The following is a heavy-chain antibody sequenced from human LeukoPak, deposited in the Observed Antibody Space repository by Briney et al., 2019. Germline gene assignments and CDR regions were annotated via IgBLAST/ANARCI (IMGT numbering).Heavy chain of an antibody. CDR2: INEDESET. J-gene: IGHJ4*02. V-gene: IGHV3-7*01. CDR3: ARRATIFPRRYFFDY. CDR1: GFNFSYSW. Sequence: GGSLRLSCAASGFNFSYSWMSWVRQAPGKGLEWVATINEDESETYYADSVMGRFTISRDNAENSLFLQMTSLRGEDTAVYFCARRATIFPRRYFFDYWGQGTLVTVSS. D-gene: IGHD3-3*01.